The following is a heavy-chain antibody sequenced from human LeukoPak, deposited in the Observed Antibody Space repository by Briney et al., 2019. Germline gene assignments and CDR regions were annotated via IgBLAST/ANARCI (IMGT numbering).Heavy chain of an antibody. V-gene: IGHV3-30-3*01. J-gene: IGHJ4*02. CDR2: ISYDGSNK. CDR1: GFTFSSYA. CDR3: ARQISTIQYPFDY. Sequence: GGSLRLSCAASGFTFSSYAMHWVRQAPGKGLEWVAVISYDGSNKYYADSVKGRFTISRDNSKNTLYLQMNSLRAEDTAVYYCARQISTIQYPFDYWGQGTLVTVSS. D-gene: IGHD2/OR15-2a*01.